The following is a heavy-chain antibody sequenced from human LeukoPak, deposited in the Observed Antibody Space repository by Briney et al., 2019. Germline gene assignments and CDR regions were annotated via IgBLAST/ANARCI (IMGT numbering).Heavy chain of an antibody. CDR2: IIPILGIA. CDR3: ARMRDPGPFDI. V-gene: IGHV1-69*02. J-gene: IGHJ3*02. Sequence: ASVKVSCKASGGTFSSYTISWVRQAPGQGLEWMGRIIPILGIANYAQKFQGRATITADKSTSTAYMELSSLRSEDTAVYYCARMRDPGPFDIWGQGTMVTVSS. CDR1: GGTFSSYT.